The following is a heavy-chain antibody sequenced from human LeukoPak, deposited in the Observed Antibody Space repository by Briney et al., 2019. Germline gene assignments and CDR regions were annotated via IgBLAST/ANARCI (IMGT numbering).Heavy chain of an antibody. V-gene: IGHV3-23*01. CDR3: AKERRRVDTSMIRSYFFDS. CDR1: GFTFSSSA. D-gene: IGHD3-16*01. Sequence: TGGSLRLSCAASGFTFSSSAMSCVRQPPSKGLEWLSSIPGDGVTTYYADSVKGRFTISRDNSKNILFLQMNSLRAEDSASYFCAKERRRVDTSMIRSYFFDSWGQGTPVTVSS. CDR2: IPGDGVTT. J-gene: IGHJ4*02.